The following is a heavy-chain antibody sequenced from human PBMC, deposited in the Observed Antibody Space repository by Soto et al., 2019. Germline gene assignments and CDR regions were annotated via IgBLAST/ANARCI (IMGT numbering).Heavy chain of an antibody. D-gene: IGHD1-26*01. CDR2: ISGSGGST. Sequence: EVQLLESGGGLVQPGGSLRLSCAASGFTFSSYAMSWVRQAPGKGLEWVSAISGSGGSTYYADSVKGRFTISRDNSKNTLYLQMNSLRAEDTAVYYCAKPVVPSGSYENDAFDIWGQGTMVTVSS. J-gene: IGHJ3*02. CDR3: AKPVVPSGSYENDAFDI. CDR1: GFTFSSYA. V-gene: IGHV3-23*01.